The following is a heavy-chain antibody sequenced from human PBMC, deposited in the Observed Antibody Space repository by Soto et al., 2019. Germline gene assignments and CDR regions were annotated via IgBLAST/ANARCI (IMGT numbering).Heavy chain of an antibody. J-gene: IGHJ4*02. CDR2: IRKKPNSYTT. Sequence: DVQLVESGGDLVQPGGSLRLSCATSGFTFSDHYMDWVRQAPGEGLEWLGRIRKKPNSYTTEYAASVKGRFTISRDDSKNSLYLQMDSLETGDTAVYYCARAQRGISSTLDYWGQGTLVTVSS. D-gene: IGHD6-13*01. CDR3: ARAQRGISSTLDY. CDR1: GFTFSDHY. V-gene: IGHV3-72*01.